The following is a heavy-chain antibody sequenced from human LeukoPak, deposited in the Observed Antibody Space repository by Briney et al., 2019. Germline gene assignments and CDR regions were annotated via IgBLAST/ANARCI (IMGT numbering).Heavy chain of an antibody. J-gene: IGHJ4*02. V-gene: IGHV3-20*01. CDR3: ARNTPSGTYFYDY. CDR2: INWNGGST. CDR1: GFTFDDYG. D-gene: IGHD1-26*01. Sequence: PGGSLRLSCAASGFTFDDYGMSRVRQGPGKGLEWVSVINWNGGSTGYADSVKGRFAISRDNAKNSLYLQMNSLRAEDTALYHCARNTPSGTYFYDYWGQGTLVTVSS.